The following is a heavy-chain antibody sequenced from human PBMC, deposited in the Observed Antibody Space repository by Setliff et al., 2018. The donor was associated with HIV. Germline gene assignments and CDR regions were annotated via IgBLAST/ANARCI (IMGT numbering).Heavy chain of an antibody. D-gene: IGHD1-26*01. CDR3: ATVHRIVGATNDY. Sequence: PGGSLRLSCVASGFTFSNSWMNWVRQAPGKGLEWVANIKPDGSDKYYADSVTGRFTISRDNSKSTLYLQMNSLRDDDTAVYYCATVHRIVGATNDYWGRGTLVTVS. CDR2: IKPDGSDK. V-gene: IGHV3-7*01. J-gene: IGHJ4*01. CDR1: GFTFSNSW.